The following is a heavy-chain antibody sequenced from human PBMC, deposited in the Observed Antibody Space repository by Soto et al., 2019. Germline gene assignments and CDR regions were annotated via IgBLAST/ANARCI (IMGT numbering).Heavy chain of an antibody. CDR3: TKNSAYALDY. V-gene: IGHV4-4*02. Sequence: SETLSLTCSVSGVSISSYFWSWVRQPPGGGLEWIGELHHGGSTNYNPSLESRATFSVDISKNQFFLKLSSVTAADTAVYYCTKNSAYALDYWGQGTLVTVSS. D-gene: IGHD5-12*01. J-gene: IGHJ4*02. CDR1: GVSISSYF. CDR2: LHHGGST.